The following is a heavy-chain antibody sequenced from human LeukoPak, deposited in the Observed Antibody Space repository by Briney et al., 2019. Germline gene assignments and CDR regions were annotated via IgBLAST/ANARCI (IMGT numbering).Heavy chain of an antibody. CDR3: AGGSSGSWYSFDY. J-gene: IGHJ4*02. CDR1: GGSISSYY. Sequence: SETLSLTCTVSGGSISSYYWSWIRQPPGKGLEWIGYIYYSGSTNYNPSLKSRVTISVDTSKNQFSLKLCSVTAADTAVYYCAGGSSGSWYSFDYWGQGTLVTVFS. V-gene: IGHV4-59*08. CDR2: IYYSGST. D-gene: IGHD6-13*01.